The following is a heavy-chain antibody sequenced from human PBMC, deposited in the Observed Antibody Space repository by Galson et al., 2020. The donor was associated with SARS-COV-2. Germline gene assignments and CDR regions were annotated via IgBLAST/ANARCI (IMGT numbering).Heavy chain of an antibody. CDR3: GRQPAATAAFDY. J-gene: IGHJ4*02. CDR2: SHFTGDA. V-gene: IGHV4-59*03. CDR1: AASIKRFY. D-gene: IGHD5-18*01. Sequence: SETLSLTCTVPAASIKRFYWSWIRHAPGRPLEWIGYSHFTGDAKLNPSLRSRVIISVDSSKSQISLDLLSVTGPDTAIYYCGRQPAATAAFDYWGPGTPVTVSS.